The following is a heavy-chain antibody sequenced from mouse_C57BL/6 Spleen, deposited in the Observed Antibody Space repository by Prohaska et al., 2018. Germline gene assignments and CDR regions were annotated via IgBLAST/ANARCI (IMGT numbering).Heavy chain of an antibody. J-gene: IGHJ4*01. Sequence: HGKSFEWTGDTNPNNGGTSYNQKSKGKATLTVDKSSSTAYMELRSLTSEDSAVYYCARRGLYYYGSSDAMDYCGQGTSVTVSS. CDR2: TNPNNGGT. D-gene: IGHD1-1*01. V-gene: IGHV1-26*01. CDR3: ARRGLYYYGSSDAMDY.